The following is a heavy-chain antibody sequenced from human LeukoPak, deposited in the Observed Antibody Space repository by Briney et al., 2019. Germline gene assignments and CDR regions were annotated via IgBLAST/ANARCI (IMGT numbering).Heavy chain of an antibody. V-gene: IGHV4-34*01. CDR1: GGSFRGYY. Sequence: SETLSLTCAVSGGSFRGYYWSWIRQPPGKGLGWMGEINHSGSTNYNPSLKSRVTISLDTSKNQFSLTLTSVTAADTVVYYCARGLPYDYVWGSYRMRVPTYYFDYWGQGTLVTVSS. CDR2: INHSGST. D-gene: IGHD3-16*02. J-gene: IGHJ4*02. CDR3: ARGLPYDYVWGSYRMRVPTYYFDY.